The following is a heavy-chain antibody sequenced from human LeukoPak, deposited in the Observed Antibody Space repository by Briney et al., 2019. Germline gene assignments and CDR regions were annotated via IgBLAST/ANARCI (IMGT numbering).Heavy chain of an antibody. V-gene: IGHV3-15*01. Sequence: GGSLRLSCAASGFTFSNVWMSWFRQAPGKGLEWVGRIKSKSEGGTTDYAAPVQGRFTISRDDSKNTSSLQMNSLEIEDTAVYYCATFEPGSRAKGFDHWGQGNLVIVSS. CDR2: IKSKSEGGTT. CDR1: GFTFSNVW. J-gene: IGHJ4*02. CDR3: ATFEPGSRAKGFDH. D-gene: IGHD3-10*01.